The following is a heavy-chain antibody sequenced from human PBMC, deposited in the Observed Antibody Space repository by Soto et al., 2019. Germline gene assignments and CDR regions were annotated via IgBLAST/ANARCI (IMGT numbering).Heavy chain of an antibody. CDR2: VSVTGRTT. V-gene: IGHV3-23*01. CDR1: GFAFSAYA. CDR3: TKDVLXCGGGSCLVGPSYTFDH. Sequence: GGSLRLSCAASGFAFSAYAMNWVRHTPGKGLEWVSSVSVTGRTTYHADSVKGRFTMSRDNSKDTVYLQMNSLRADDTAVYYCTKDVLXCGGGSCLVGPSYTFDHWGQGTLVTVSS. D-gene: IGHD2-15*01. J-gene: IGHJ4*02.